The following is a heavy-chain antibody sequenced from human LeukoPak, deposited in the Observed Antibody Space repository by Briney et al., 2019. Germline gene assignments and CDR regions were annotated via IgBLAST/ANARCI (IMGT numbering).Heavy chain of an antibody. CDR1: GGSFSDYY. CDR2: ISHRGNT. D-gene: IGHD2-15*01. Sequence: SETLSLTCAVYGGSFSDYYWSWIRQPPGEGLEWIGQISHRGNTNYNPSLMSRVTISVDTSKNQFSVKLSSVTAADTAVYFCARMSPSAAAFGPSRIPRVTDAFDIWGQGTMVTVSS. J-gene: IGHJ3*02. V-gene: IGHV4-34*01. CDR3: ARMSPSAAAFGPSRIPRVTDAFDI.